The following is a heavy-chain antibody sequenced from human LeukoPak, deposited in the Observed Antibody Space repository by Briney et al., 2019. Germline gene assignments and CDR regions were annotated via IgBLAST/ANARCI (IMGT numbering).Heavy chain of an antibody. Sequence: SETLSLTCTVSGYSISSGYYWGWIRQPPGKGLEWIGSIYHSGSTYYNPSLKSRVTISVDTSKNQFSLKLSSVTAADTAVYYCAKEIAHSSSWYPPFDYWGQGTLVTVPS. CDR1: GYSISSGYY. V-gene: IGHV4-38-2*02. CDR2: IYHSGST. CDR3: AKEIAHSSSWYPPFDY. D-gene: IGHD6-13*01. J-gene: IGHJ4*02.